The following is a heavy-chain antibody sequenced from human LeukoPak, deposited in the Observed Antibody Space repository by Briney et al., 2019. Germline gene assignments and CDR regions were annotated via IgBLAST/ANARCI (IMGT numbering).Heavy chain of an antibody. Sequence: GSLRLSCAASRFTFSSYAMSRVREAPGKGLEWVGEINHRGRTNHNPSLKSRVTISVDPSKNQFSLKLSSVTAADTAVYYCARGPPLLTYYYDRSGYYQYYFDYWGQGTLVTVSS. CDR1: RFTFSSYA. CDR2: INHRGRT. D-gene: IGHD3-22*01. J-gene: IGHJ4*02. CDR3: ARGPPLLTYYYDRSGYYQYYFDY. V-gene: IGHV4-34*01.